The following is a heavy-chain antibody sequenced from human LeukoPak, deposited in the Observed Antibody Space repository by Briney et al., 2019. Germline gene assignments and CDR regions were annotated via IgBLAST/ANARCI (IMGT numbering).Heavy chain of an antibody. CDR1: GFSLNTYA. Sequence: PGGSLTISCVASGFSLNTYAMNWVRQAPGKGLEWVASISSSGTSKYSAGSLKGRFTISRDNARNSLYLQMNSLTAEDTAVYYCARGAGTTWEREAYYWGNGTLVSVSS. CDR2: ISSSGTSK. CDR3: ARGAGTTWEREAYY. D-gene: IGHD6-19*01. V-gene: IGHV3-21*01. J-gene: IGHJ4*01.